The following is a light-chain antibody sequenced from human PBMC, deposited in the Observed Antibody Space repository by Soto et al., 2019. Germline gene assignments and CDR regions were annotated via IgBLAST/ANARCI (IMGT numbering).Light chain of an antibody. CDR3: AAWDDSLSAWV. V-gene: IGLV1-47*01. Sequence: QSVLTQPPSASGTPGQRVTISCSGSSSNIGSNYVYWYQQLPGTAPKLLIYRNNQRTSGVPDRFSGSKSGTSASLAISGLRSEDEADYYCAAWDDSLSAWVFGGGTKLTVL. CDR1: SSNIGSNY. CDR2: RNN. J-gene: IGLJ3*02.